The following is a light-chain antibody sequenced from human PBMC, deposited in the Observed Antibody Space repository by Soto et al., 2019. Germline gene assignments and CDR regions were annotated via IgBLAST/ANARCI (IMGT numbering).Light chain of an antibody. CDR3: QQRTNWPPA. V-gene: IGKV3-11*01. J-gene: IGKJ5*01. CDR1: QSVSSN. CDR2: DAS. Sequence: EIVMTQSPATLSVSPGERVTLSCRASQSVSSNLAWYQQKPGQAPRLLIYDASNRATGIPARFSGSGSGTDFTLTISSLEPEDFAIYYCQQRTNWPPAFGQGTRLEIK.